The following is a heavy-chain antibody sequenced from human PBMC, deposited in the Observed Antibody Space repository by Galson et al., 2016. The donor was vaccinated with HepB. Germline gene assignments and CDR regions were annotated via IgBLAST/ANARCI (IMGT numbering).Heavy chain of an antibody. V-gene: IGHV5-51*01. Sequence: QSGAEVKKTGESLKISCKGSGYTFTTYWIGWVRQMPGKGLEWMGIIYPGDADTRYSPSFQGQVTISADKSISTAYLQWSSLKASDTAMDYCARGRAVAAAGACEIWGQGTMVTVSA. J-gene: IGHJ3*02. CDR1: GYTFTTYW. D-gene: IGHD6-25*01. CDR2: IYPGDADT. CDR3: ARGRAVAAAGACEI.